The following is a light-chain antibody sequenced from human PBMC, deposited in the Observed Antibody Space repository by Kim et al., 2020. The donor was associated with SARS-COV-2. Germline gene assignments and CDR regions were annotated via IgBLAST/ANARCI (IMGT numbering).Light chain of an antibody. CDR3: AAWDDSLNGHVA. J-gene: IGLJ2*01. Sequence: QSLLTQPPSVSGTPGQRVTISCSGSNSNIGSNAVSWYQQVPGMAPKLLIYGDDQWPSGVPDRFSGSKSGTAASLDISGLQSEDEADYYCAAWDDSLNGHVAFGGGTQLTVL. CDR1: NSNIGSNA. CDR2: GDD. V-gene: IGLV1-44*01.